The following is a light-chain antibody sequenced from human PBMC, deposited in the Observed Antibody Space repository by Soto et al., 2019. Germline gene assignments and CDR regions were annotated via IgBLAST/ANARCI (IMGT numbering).Light chain of an antibody. CDR2: EVK. CDR3: SSYTSTTSIYV. CDR1: RSDIGSYDY. Sequence: QSVLPQPASVSGSPGQSITISCTGSRSDIGSYDYVSWYQQSPGKAPKVIIYEVKYRPSGISDRFSASKSGNTASLTISGLQPEDEAVYYCSSYTSTTSIYVFGSGTKVTVL. J-gene: IGLJ1*01. V-gene: IGLV2-14*01.